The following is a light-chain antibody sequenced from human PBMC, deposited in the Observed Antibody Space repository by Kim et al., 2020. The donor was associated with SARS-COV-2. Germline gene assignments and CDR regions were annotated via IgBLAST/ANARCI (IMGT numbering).Light chain of an antibody. CDR2: DVS. Sequence: GQSVPVSCTGTSSDVGGYTYVSWYQQHPGKAPELMIYDVSKRPSGVPDRFSGSKSGNTASLTISGLQGEDEADYYCCSYAGSYTEVFGGGTQLTVL. CDR1: SSDVGGYTY. V-gene: IGLV2-11*01. J-gene: IGLJ2*01. CDR3: CSYAGSYTEV.